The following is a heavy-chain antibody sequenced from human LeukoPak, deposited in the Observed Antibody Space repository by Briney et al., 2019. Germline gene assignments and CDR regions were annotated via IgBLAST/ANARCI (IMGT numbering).Heavy chain of an antibody. D-gene: IGHD2-2*01. CDR1: GGSISSYY. V-gene: IGHV4-59*01. J-gene: IGHJ4*02. CDR2: IYYSGST. Sequence: SETLSLTCTVSGGSISSYYWSWIRQPPGKGLEWIGYIYYSGSTNYNPSLKSRVTISVDTSKNQSSLKLSSVTAADTAVYYCAGEPQVPAAWYWGQGTLVTVSS. CDR3: AGEPQVPAAWY.